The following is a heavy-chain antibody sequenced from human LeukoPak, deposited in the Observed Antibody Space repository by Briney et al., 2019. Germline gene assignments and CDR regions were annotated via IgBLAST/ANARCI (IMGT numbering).Heavy chain of an antibody. D-gene: IGHD2-15*01. CDR2: IYSGGST. Sequence: GGSLRLSRTVSGFTVSSNYMSWVRQAAGKGLEWVSVIYSGGSTCYADAVKGRFTISRDNPKNTLYLQMNSLRAEDTAVYYCARGGGDYWGQGTLVTVSS. J-gene: IGHJ4*02. V-gene: IGHV3-66*01. CDR1: GFTVSSNY. CDR3: ARGGGDY.